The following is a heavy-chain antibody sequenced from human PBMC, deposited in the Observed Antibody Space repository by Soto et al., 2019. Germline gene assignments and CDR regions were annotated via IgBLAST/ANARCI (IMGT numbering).Heavy chain of an antibody. Sequence: GESLKLSCKGSGYSFTSYWMSWVRQMPGKGLEWMGIIYPGDSDTRYSTSFQGHVTISADKSISTAYLQWSSLKGSDTAMYYCARLTGGIDTFDIWGQGTMVTVS. D-gene: IGHD3-16*02. J-gene: IGHJ3*02. V-gene: IGHV5-51*01. CDR1: GYSFTSYW. CDR2: IYPGDSDT. CDR3: ARLTGGIDTFDI.